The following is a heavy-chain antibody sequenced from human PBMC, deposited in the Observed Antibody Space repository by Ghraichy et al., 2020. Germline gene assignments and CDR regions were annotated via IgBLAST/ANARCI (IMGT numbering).Heavy chain of an antibody. Sequence: SETRSHTCSVSGAPVTTYFWTWIRQPPGKGLEWIGDIFYSGSTNYNPSLKGRVTISIDASNNQFSLNLSSVTPADTAVYYCARMGGYKAPLWYWGQGTLVAVSS. CDR2: IFYSGST. V-gene: IGHV4-59*02. D-gene: IGHD2-21*01. J-gene: IGHJ4*02. CDR3: ARMGGYKAPLWY. CDR1: GAPVTTYF.